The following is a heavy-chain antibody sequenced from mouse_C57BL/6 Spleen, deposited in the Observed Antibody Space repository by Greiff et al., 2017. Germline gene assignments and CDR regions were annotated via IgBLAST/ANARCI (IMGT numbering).Heavy chain of an antibody. V-gene: IGHV1-20*01. Sequence: VQVVESGPELVKPGESVKISCKASGYSFTGYFMNWVMQSHGTSLEWIGRINPYNGDTFYNQKFTGKATFTVDKSSSTSHMELRSLTSEDSAFYYCARGGYYVMDYWGQGTSVTVSS. CDR1: GYSFTGYF. CDR2: INPYNGDT. J-gene: IGHJ4*01. CDR3: ARGGYYVMDY.